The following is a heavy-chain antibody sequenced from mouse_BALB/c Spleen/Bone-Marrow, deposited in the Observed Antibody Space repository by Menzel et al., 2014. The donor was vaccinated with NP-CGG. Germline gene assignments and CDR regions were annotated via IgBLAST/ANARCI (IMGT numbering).Heavy chain of an antibody. Sequence: EVQVVESGGGLVKPGESLKLSCAASGFTFSDYYMYWVRQTPEKRLEWVATISDGGSYTYYPDSVKGRFTISRDNAKNNLYLQMSSLKSEDTAMYYCARGSSYFDYWGQGTTLTVSS. CDR1: GFTFSDYY. CDR2: ISDGGSYT. D-gene: IGHD1-1*01. J-gene: IGHJ2*01. CDR3: ARGSSYFDY. V-gene: IGHV5-4*02.